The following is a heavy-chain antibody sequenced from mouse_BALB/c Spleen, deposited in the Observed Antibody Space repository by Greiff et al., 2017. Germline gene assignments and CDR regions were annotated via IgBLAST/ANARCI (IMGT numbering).Heavy chain of an antibody. CDR3: ARDGCGPYYYAMDY. D-gene: IGHD2-3*01. CDR2: ISSGGSYT. Sequence: EVKLVESGGGLVKPGGSLKLSCAASGFTFSSYAMSWVRQTPEKRLEWVATISSGGSYTYYPDSVKGRFTISRDNAKNTLYLQMSSLRSEDTAMYYCARDGCGPYYYAMDYWGQGTSVTVAS. V-gene: IGHV5-9-3*01. J-gene: IGHJ4*01. CDR1: GFTFSSYA.